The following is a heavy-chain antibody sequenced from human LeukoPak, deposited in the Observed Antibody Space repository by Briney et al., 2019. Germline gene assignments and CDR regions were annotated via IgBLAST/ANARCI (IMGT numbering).Heavy chain of an antibody. V-gene: IGHV4-59*12. D-gene: IGHD3-10*01. CDR2: THKSGST. Sequence: SESLSLTCTVAGGSISDYHWTWIRQSPGKTLEWIGCTHKSGSTHYNPSLRSRVTISLDTSRNQFSLKLNSVTAADTAVYYCAKSNGYGLVDIWGQGTMVTVSS. J-gene: IGHJ3*02. CDR1: GGSISDYH. CDR3: AKSNGYGLVDI.